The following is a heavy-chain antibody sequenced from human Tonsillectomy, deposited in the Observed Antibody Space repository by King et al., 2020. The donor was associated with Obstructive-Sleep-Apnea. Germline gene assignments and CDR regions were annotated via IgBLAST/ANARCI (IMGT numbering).Heavy chain of an antibody. V-gene: IGHV3-30*02. CDR3: AKDQGFQVESRWVYHHSVMDV. CDR1: GVTFNNFG. Sequence: VQLVESGGGVVQPGRSLRLSCAASGVTFNNFGMHWVRQAPGKGLEWVAFIRYDGNSKYYADSVKGRFTISRDDSKNTLYLQMNSLRAEDTAVYFCAKDQGFQVESRWVYHHSVMDVWGQGTTVTVSS. D-gene: IGHD1-1*01. J-gene: IGHJ6*02. CDR2: IRYDGNSK.